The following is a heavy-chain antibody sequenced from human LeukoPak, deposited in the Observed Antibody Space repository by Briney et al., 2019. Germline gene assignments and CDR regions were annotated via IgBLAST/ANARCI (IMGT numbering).Heavy chain of an antibody. CDR2: ISAYNGNT. Sequence: GASVKVSCKASGYTFTSYGISWVRQAPGQGLEWMGWISAYNGNTNYAQKLQGRVTMTTDTSTSTAYMELRSLRSDDTAVYYCARVIVVVPAVIRHYYYYYMDVWGKGTTVTVSS. CDR1: GYTFTSYG. V-gene: IGHV1-18*01. CDR3: ARVIVVVPAVIRHYYYYYMDV. J-gene: IGHJ6*03. D-gene: IGHD2-2*02.